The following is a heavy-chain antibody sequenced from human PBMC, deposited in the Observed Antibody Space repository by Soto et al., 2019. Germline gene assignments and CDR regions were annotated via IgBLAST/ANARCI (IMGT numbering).Heavy chain of an antibody. D-gene: IGHD2-2*03. V-gene: IGHV1-69*13. CDR1: GGTFSSYA. J-gene: IGHJ6*02. CDR3: ARGMDIVVVPAAIFNYGMDV. CDR2: IIPIFGTA. Sequence: GASVKVSCKASGGTFSSYAISWVRQAPGQGLEWMGGIIPIFGTANYAQKFQGRVTITADESTSTAYMELSSLRSEDTAVYYCARGMDIVVVPAAIFNYGMDVWGQGTTVTVS.